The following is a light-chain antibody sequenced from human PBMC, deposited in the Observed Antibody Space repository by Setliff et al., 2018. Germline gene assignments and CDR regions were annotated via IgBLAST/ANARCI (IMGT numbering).Light chain of an antibody. CDR2: DVS. V-gene: IGLV2-14*03. CDR1: SSDVGGYNY. J-gene: IGLJ1*01. Sequence: LTQPASVSGSPGQSITISCTGTSSDVGGYNYVSWYQQHPGKVPKLMIYDVSNRPTGVSNRFSGSQSGNTASLTISGLQTEDEADYYCSSYTNSATDVFGTGTKGTVL. CDR3: SSYTNSATDV.